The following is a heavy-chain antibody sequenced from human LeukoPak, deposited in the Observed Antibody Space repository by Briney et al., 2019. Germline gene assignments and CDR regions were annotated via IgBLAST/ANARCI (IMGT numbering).Heavy chain of an antibody. J-gene: IGHJ4*02. CDR1: GFTFSSYE. CDR2: ISSSGSTI. Sequence: GGSLRLSCAASGFTFSSYEMNWVRQAPGKGLEWVSYISSSGSTISYADSMRGRFTISRDNAKNSLYLQMNSLRAEDTAVYYCARDKVAAAPGDYWGQGTLVTVSS. V-gene: IGHV3-48*03. CDR3: ARDKVAAAPGDY. D-gene: IGHD2-2*01.